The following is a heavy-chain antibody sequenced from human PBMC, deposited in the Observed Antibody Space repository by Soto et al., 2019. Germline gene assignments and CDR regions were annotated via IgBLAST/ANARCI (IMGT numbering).Heavy chain of an antibody. CDR2: IIPIFGTA. D-gene: IGHD3-9*01. J-gene: IGHJ5*02. CDR3: ARDPDPYDILTGGEDNWFDP. Sequence: SVKVSCKASGGTFSSYAISWVRQAPGQGLEWMGGIIPIFGTANYAQKFQGRVTITADESTSTAYMELSSLRSEDTAVYYCARDPDPYDILTGGEDNWFDPWGQGTLVTVSS. V-gene: IGHV1-69*13. CDR1: GGTFSSYA.